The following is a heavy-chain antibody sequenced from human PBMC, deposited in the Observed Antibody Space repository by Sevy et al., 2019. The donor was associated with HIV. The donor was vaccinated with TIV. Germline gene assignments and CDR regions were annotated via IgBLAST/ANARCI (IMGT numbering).Heavy chain of an antibody. V-gene: IGHV3-23*01. CDR3: AKEGGSGRYYLNAFDI. J-gene: IGHJ3*02. CDR1: GFTFSSYA. Sequence: GGSLRLSCAASGFTFSSYAMSWVRQAPGKGLEWVSAISGSGGSTYYADPVKGRFTISRDNSKNTRYLQMNSLRADNTAVYYSAKEGGSGRYYLNAFDIWGQGTMVTVSS. D-gene: IGHD3-10*01. CDR2: ISGSGGST.